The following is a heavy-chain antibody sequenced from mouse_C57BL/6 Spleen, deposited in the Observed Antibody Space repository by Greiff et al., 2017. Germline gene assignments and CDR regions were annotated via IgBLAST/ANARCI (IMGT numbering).Heavy chain of an antibody. CDR1: GYTFTDYY. CDR2: INPNNGGT. V-gene: IGHV1-26*01. Sequence: VQLKQSGPELVKPGASVKISCKASGYTFTDYYMNWVKQSHGKSLEWIGDINPNNGGTSYNQKFKGKATLTVDKSSSTAYMELRSLTSEDSAVYYCARWGDYDGGDYWGQGTSVTVSS. D-gene: IGHD2-4*01. J-gene: IGHJ4*01. CDR3: ARWGDYDGGDY.